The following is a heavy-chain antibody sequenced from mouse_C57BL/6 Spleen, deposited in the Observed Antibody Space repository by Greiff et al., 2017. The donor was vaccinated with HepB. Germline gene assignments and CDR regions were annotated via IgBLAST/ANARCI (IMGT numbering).Heavy chain of an antibody. J-gene: IGHJ4*01. CDR3: AKRRLDDGYYGYAMDY. Sequence: VQGVESGPGLVAPSQSLSITCTVSGFSLTSYGVDWVRQPPGKGLEWLGVIWGGGSTNYNSALMSRLSISKDNSKSQVFLKMNSLQTDDTAMYYCAKRRLDDGYYGYAMDYWGQGTSVTVSS. V-gene: IGHV2-9*01. CDR1: GFSLTSYG. D-gene: IGHD2-3*01. CDR2: IWGGGST.